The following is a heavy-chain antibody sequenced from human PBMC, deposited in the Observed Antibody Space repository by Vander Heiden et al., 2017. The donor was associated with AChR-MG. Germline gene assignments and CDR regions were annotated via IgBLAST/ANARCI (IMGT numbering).Heavy chain of an antibody. D-gene: IGHD2-2*01. V-gene: IGHV4-31*03. CDR2: IYYSGST. J-gene: IGHJ4*02. CDR1: GGSISSGGYY. CDR3: ARGRDIVVVPAAPYYFDY. Sequence: QVQLQESGPGLVKPSQTLSLTCTVSGGSISSGGYYWSWIRQHPGKGLEWIGYIYYSGSTYYNPSLKSRVTISVDTSKNQFSLKLSSVTAADTAVYYCARGRDIVVVPAAPYYFDYWGQGTLVTVSS.